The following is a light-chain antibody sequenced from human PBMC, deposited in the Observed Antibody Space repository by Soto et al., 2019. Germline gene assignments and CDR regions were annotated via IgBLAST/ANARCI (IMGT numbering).Light chain of an antibody. CDR2: LGS. V-gene: IGKV2-28*01. Sequence: DIVMTQSPLSLPVTPGDPASISCRSSQSLLHSNGYNYLDWYLQKPGQSPQLLIYLGSNRASGVPDRFSGSGSGTDFTLKISRVEAEDVGVYYCMQALQTLFGQGTKLEIK. CDR3: MQALQTL. CDR1: QSLLHSNGYNY. J-gene: IGKJ2*01.